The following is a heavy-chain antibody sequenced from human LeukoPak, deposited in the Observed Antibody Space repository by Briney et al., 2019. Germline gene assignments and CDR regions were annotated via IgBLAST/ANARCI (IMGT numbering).Heavy chain of an antibody. J-gene: IGHJ3*02. CDR3: AREGRQQLATNAFDI. D-gene: IGHD6-13*01. CDR2: ISSSSSTI. Sequence: PGGSLRLSCAASGFTFSSYSMNWVRQAPGKGLEWVSYISSSSSTIFYADSVKGRFTISRDNAKNSLYLRMNSLRAEDTAVYYCAREGRQQLATNAFDIWGQGTMVTVSS. V-gene: IGHV3-48*01. CDR1: GFTFSSYS.